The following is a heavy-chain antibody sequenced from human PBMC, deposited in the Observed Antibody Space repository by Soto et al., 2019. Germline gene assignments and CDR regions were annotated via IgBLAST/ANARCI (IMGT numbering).Heavy chain of an antibody. CDR1: GGSFSGYY. CDR3: AREPSIAARGGFAY. CDR2: INHSGST. J-gene: IGHJ4*02. Sequence: SETLSLTCAVYGGSFSGYYWSWIRQPPGKGLEWIGEINHSGSTNYNPSLKSRVTISVDTSKNQFSLKLSSVTAADTAVYYCAREPSIAARGGFAYWGQGTLVTVSS. D-gene: IGHD6-6*01. V-gene: IGHV4-34*01.